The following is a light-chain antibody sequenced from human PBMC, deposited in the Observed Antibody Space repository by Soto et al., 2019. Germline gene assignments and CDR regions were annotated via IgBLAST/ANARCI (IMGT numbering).Light chain of an antibody. V-gene: IGKV1-5*01. CDR2: DAS. J-gene: IGKJ3*01. CDR3: QQYNSYPFT. CDR1: QSLSTW. Sequence: DIQMTQSPSTLSASVGVRVTITCRASQSLSTWLAWYQQKPGKAPKLLIYDASSLESGVPSRFSASGSGTEFTLNISSLQPDDFATYYCQQYNSYPFTFGPGTKVDIK.